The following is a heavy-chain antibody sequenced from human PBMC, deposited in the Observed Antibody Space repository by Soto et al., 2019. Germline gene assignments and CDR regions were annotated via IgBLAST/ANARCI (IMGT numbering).Heavy chain of an antibody. CDR1: GYSFTNYW. CDR2: IYPGDSDT. CDR3: ARLYDSEAFDI. V-gene: IGHV5-51*01. Sequence: PGESLKISCKDSGYSFTNYWIAWVRQMPGKGLEWMGIIYPGDSDTRHSPSFQGQVTISADKSISTAYLQWSSLKASDTAMYYCARLYDSEAFDIWGQGTMVTVSS. J-gene: IGHJ3*02. D-gene: IGHD3-22*01.